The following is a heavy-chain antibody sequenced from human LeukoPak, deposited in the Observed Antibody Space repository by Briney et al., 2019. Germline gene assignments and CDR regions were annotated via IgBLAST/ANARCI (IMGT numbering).Heavy chain of an antibody. Sequence: SETLSLTCAVSGESFSGYFWTWIRQPPGKGLEWIGESNHFGSTDYNPSLKSRVTISVDTSKKQFSLNVRSVTAADTAVYYCARGYYGSGSHCCHMDVWGKGTTVTVS. J-gene: IGHJ6*03. V-gene: IGHV4-34*01. CDR3: ARGYYGSGSHCCHMDV. D-gene: IGHD3-10*01. CDR2: SNHFGST. CDR1: GESFSGYF.